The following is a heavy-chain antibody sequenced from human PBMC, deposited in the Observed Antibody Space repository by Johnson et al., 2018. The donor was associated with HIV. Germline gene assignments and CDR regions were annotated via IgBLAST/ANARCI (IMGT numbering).Heavy chain of an antibody. V-gene: IGHV3-NL1*01. D-gene: IGHD5-24*01. J-gene: IGHJ3*02. Sequence: QVQLVESGGGVVQPGRSLRLSCAASRFTFSSYAMHWVRQAPGKGLEWVSVIYSGGRSYYADSVKGRFTISRDNSKNTLYLQMNSLSAEDTAVYYCARERAVPDDGYNDDSCDIWGPGTMVSVSS. CDR1: RFTFSSYA. CDR3: ARERAVPDDGYNDDSCDI. CDR2: IYSGGRS.